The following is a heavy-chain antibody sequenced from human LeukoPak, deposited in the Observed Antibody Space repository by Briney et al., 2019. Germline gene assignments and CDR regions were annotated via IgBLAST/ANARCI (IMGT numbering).Heavy chain of an antibody. CDR3: ARQGYTASYYFLDY. V-gene: IGHV4-4*07. J-gene: IGHJ4*02. CDR2: IYTTGTT. D-gene: IGHD1-26*01. Sequence: SETLSLTCAVSGGSIRSYYWGWVRQPAGKGLEWIGRIYTTGTTHFNPSLKSRLTMSIDSSKYQFSLKLTSVSAADTAIYFCARQGYTASYYFLDYWSQGTLVTVSS. CDR1: GGSIRSYY.